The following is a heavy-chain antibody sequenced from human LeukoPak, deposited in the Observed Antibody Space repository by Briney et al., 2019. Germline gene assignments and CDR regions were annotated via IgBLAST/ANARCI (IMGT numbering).Heavy chain of an antibody. D-gene: IGHD3-3*01. Sequence: PSETLSLTCAVYGGSFSGYYWSWIRQPPGKGLEWIGEINHSGSTNYNPSLKSRVTISVDTFKNQFSLKLSSVTAADTAVYYCELMTNDFWSGPFDYWGQGTLVTVSS. CDR2: INHSGST. V-gene: IGHV4-34*01. J-gene: IGHJ4*02. CDR3: ELMTNDFWSGPFDY. CDR1: GGSFSGYY.